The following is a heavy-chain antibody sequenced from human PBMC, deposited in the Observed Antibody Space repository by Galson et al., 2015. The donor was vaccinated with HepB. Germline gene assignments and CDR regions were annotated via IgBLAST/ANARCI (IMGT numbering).Heavy chain of an antibody. D-gene: IGHD5/OR15-5a*01. V-gene: IGHV3-74*01. J-gene: IGHJ3*02. Sequence: SLGLSCADSGFAFKRYWMHWVRHAPGEGPVRGSSINGDGYDTRYAVSLRGRFTICRDNVQNLVFLQMHSLGGEDTAVYRCVRGGFYVEGAFDIWGRGTVVTVSS. CDR1: GFAFKRYW. CDR3: VRGGFYVEGAFDI. CDR2: INGDGYDT.